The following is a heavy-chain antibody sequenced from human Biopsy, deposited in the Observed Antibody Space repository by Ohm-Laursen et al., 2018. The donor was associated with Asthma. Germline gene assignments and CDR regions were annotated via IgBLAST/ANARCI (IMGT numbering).Heavy chain of an antibody. CDR3: ASPSSSREILYYYYNMDI. V-gene: IGHV1-69*06. CDR1: GGTFGNYA. J-gene: IGHJ6*02. Sequence: ASVKVSCKASGGTFGNYAISWVRQAPGLGLEWMEGISPVFGPTNIAQKFQGRVTISADIFTKTAYLEVSSLRSDDTAVYYCASPSSSREILYYYYNMDIWGQGTTVTV. CDR2: ISPVFGPT. D-gene: IGHD6-13*01.